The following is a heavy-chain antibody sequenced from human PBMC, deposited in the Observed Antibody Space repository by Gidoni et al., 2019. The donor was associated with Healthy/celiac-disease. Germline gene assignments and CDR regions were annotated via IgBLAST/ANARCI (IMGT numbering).Heavy chain of an antibody. CDR2: ISGSGGST. CDR3: AKGGSCSGGSCLGAFDI. V-gene: IGHV3-23*04. CDR1: GVTLSSYA. D-gene: IGHD2-15*01. Sequence: EVQLVESGGGVVQPGGSLRLSCAASGVTLSSYARSWVRQAPGKGLEWVSAISGSGGSTYYADSVKGRFTISSDNSKNTLSLQMTSLRAEDTAVYSCAKGGSCSGGSCLGAFDIWGQGTMVTVSS. J-gene: IGHJ3*02.